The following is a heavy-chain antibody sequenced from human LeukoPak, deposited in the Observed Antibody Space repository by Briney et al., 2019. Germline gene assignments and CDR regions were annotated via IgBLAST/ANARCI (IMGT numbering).Heavy chain of an antibody. CDR2: IYSGGAI. Sequence: GGSLRLSCVASGFAVGSNYMSWVRQAPGKGLEWVSLIYSGGAIRYADSVKGRFTISRDSSKNTLFLQMNDLTVEDTARYYCARRPGNWGQGVLVTVSS. D-gene: IGHD1-14*01. CDR1: GFAVGSNY. CDR3: ARRPGN. J-gene: IGHJ4*02. V-gene: IGHV3-53*01.